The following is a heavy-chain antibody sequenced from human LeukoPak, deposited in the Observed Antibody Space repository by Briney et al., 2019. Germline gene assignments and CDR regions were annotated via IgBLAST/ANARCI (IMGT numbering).Heavy chain of an antibody. CDR3: ATSTTGTTSPY. Sequence: GGSLRLSCAVSGITLSNYGMSWVRQAPGKGLEWVAGISGSGGRTNYADSVKGRFTISRDNSKNTLYLQMNSLRAEDTAVYYCATSTTGTTSPYWGQGTLVTVSS. CDR2: ISGSGGRT. D-gene: IGHD1-1*01. V-gene: IGHV3-23*01. J-gene: IGHJ4*02. CDR1: GITLSNYG.